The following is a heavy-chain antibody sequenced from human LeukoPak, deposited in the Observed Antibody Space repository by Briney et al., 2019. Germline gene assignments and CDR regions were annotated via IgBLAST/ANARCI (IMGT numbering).Heavy chain of an antibody. J-gene: IGHJ4*02. CDR3: ARSRGLRYFDWLLDY. Sequence: PSETLSLTCTVSGASISSTSYYWGWIRQPPGKGLEWIGSTYYRGTTYYNPSLKSRVTISVDTSKNQFSLKLSSVTAADTAVYYCARSRGLRYFDWLLDYWGQGTLVTVSS. CDR1: GASISSTSYY. D-gene: IGHD3-9*01. V-gene: IGHV4-39*07. CDR2: TYYRGTT.